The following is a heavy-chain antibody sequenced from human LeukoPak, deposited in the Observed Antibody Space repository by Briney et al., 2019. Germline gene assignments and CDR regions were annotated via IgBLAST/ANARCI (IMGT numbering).Heavy chain of an antibody. V-gene: IGHV4-4*02. Sequence: SETLSLTCAVSGGSISSSNWWSWVRQPPGKGLEWIGEIYHSGSTNYNPSLKSRVTISVDTSKNQFSLKLSSVTAADTAVYYCASPGGYSSSWWFDYWGQGTLVTVSS. CDR3: ASPGGYSSSWWFDY. J-gene: IGHJ4*02. D-gene: IGHD6-13*01. CDR2: IYHSGST. CDR1: GGSISSSNW.